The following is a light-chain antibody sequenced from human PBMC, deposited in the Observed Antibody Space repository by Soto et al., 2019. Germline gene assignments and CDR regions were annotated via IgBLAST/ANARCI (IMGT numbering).Light chain of an antibody. J-gene: IGKJ1*01. Sequence: EIVLTQSPGTLSLSPGERATLSCRASQSVSSSYLAWYQQKPGQAPSLLIYGASSRTTGIPDRFSGSGSGTDCTLTINRMQLHYFAVCFYQPYGYSSWTFGQGTNVEIK. CDR2: GAS. CDR3: QPYGYSSWT. CDR1: QSVSSSY. V-gene: IGKV3-20*01.